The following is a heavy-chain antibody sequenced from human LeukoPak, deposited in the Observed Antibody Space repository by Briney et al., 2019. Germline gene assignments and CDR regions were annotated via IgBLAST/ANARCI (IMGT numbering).Heavy chain of an antibody. J-gene: IGHJ4*02. V-gene: IGHV4-59*01. CDR2: IYFSGST. D-gene: IGHD3-16*02. CDR3: ARAVISFGGVIAKGFHC. Sequence: SETLSLTCTVSGGSISTYHWSWIRQPPGKGPEWIGYIYFSGSTDYSPSLKSRVTMSVDTSMNQFSLNLSSVTAADTAIYYCARAVISFGGVIAKGFHCWGQGTLVTVSS. CDR1: GGSISTYH.